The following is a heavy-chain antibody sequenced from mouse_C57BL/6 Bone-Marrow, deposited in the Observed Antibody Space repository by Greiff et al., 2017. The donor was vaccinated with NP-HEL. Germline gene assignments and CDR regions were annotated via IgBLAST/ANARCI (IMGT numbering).Heavy chain of an antibody. CDR2: INPNNGGT. Sequence: EVQLQQSGPELVKPGASVKISCKASGYTFTDYYMNWVKQSHGKSLEWIGDINPNNGGTSYNQKFKGKATLTVDKSSSTAYMELRSLTSEDSAVYYCARTAQAPIAYWGQGTLVTVSA. CDR1: GYTFTDYY. D-gene: IGHD3-2*02. CDR3: ARTAQAPIAY. V-gene: IGHV1-26*01. J-gene: IGHJ3*01.